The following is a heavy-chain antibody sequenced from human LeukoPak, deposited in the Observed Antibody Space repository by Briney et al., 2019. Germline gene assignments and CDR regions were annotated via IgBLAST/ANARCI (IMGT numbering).Heavy chain of an antibody. D-gene: IGHD2-2*02. CDR2: ISSSGSYI. J-gene: IGHJ4*02. V-gene: IGHV3-21*01. CDR3: ASGGYCTTTSCYIDY. Sequence: KTGGSLRLSCAASGFTFSSYSMNWVRQAPGKGLEWVSSISSSGSYIYYADSVKGRFTISRDNAKSSLYLHMNSLRAEDTAVYYCASGGYCTTTSCYIDYWGQGTLVTVSS. CDR1: GFTFSSYS.